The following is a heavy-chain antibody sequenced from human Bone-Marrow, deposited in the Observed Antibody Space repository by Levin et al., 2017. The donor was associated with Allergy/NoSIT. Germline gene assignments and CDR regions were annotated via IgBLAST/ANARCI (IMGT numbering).Heavy chain of an antibody. Sequence: LKISCAASGFTFRTHDMHWVRQGTGKGLEWVSTIGTAGDTYYPDSVRGRFTISRENAKNSLYLQMNGLSAGDTAVYYCARYNYEYNALDIWGQGTMVTVSS. CDR1: GFTFRTHD. J-gene: IGHJ3*02. CDR3: ARYNYEYNALDI. V-gene: IGHV3-13*01. CDR2: IGTAGDT. D-gene: IGHD5-18*01.